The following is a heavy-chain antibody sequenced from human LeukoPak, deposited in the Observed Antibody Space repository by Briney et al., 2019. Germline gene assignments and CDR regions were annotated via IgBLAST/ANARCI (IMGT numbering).Heavy chain of an antibody. Sequence: GGSLRLSCAASGFTFSSYWMSWVRQAPGKGLEWVANIKQDGSEKYYVDCVKGRFTISRDNAKNSLYLQMNSLRAEDTAVYYCARGGVGSGWSDYWYFDLWGRGTLVTVSS. CDR1: GFTFSSYW. CDR2: IKQDGSEK. V-gene: IGHV3-7*03. CDR3: ARGGVGSGWSDYWYFDL. D-gene: IGHD6-19*01. J-gene: IGHJ2*01.